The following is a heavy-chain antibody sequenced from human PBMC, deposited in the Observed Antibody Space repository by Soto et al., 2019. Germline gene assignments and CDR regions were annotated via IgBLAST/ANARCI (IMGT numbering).Heavy chain of an antibody. Sequence: EVQLVESGGGLVQPGGSLRLSCAASGFTFSSYWMHWVRQAPGKGLVWVSRINSDGSSTSYADSVKGRFTISRDNAKNTLYLQMHSLRAEDTAVYYCASLTYYYGSGRNGAFDIWGQGTMVTVSS. D-gene: IGHD3-10*01. V-gene: IGHV3-74*01. J-gene: IGHJ3*02. CDR2: INSDGSST. CDR3: ASLTYYYGSGRNGAFDI. CDR1: GFTFSSYW.